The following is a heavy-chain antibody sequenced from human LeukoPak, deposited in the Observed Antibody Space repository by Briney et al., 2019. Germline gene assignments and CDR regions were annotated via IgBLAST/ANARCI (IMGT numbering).Heavy chain of an antibody. CDR1: RFTFSSYS. J-gene: IGHJ5*02. CDR2: ISSSSSTI. Sequence: SGGSLRLSCAASRFTFSSYSMNWIRQAPGKGLESVSYISSSSSTIYYADSVKGRFTISRDNAKNSLYLQMNSLIAEDTAVYYCARDLRSRTSCPGRLLWFGELSNWFDPWGQGTLVTVSS. CDR3: ARDLRSRTSCPGRLLWFGELSNWFDP. V-gene: IGHV3-48*01. D-gene: IGHD3-10*01.